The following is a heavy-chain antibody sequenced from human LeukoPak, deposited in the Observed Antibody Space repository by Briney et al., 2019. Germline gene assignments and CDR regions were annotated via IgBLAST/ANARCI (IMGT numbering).Heavy chain of an antibody. J-gene: IGHJ4*02. V-gene: IGHV3-33*01. CDR1: GFTFSSYG. D-gene: IGHD2-21*02. CDR2: IWYDGTNE. CDR3: ARIGGDRHPIEY. Sequence: GRSLRLSCAASGFTFSSYGMHWVRQAPGKGLEWVAVIWYDGTNEYYADSVKGRFAISRDNSKNTLYLQMNSLRAEDTAVYYCARIGGDRHPIEYWGQGTLVTVSS.